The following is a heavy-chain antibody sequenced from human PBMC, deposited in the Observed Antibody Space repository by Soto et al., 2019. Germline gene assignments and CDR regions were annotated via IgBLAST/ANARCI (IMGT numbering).Heavy chain of an antibody. CDR1: GGTFSNYA. V-gene: IGHV1-69*12. CDR2: IIPIFGTA. Sequence: QVQLVQSGAEVKKPGSSVKVSCKASGGTFSNYAMTWVRQAPGQGLEWMGGIIPIFGTANYAQKFQGRVTITADESTSTAYMELSSLRSDDTAVYYCARGRRDIVASYGLDVWGQGTTVTVS. J-gene: IGHJ6*02. CDR3: ARGRRDIVASYGLDV. D-gene: IGHD5-12*01.